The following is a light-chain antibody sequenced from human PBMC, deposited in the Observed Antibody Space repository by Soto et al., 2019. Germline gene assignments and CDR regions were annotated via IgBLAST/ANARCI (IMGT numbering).Light chain of an antibody. J-gene: IGKJ1*01. CDR2: DAS. V-gene: IGKV1-5*01. CDR3: QQYSSYST. CDR1: QSIDSS. Sequence: GDRVTITCRASQSIDSSLAWYQQKPRKGPKLLIYDASTLESGVPSRFSGSGFGTEFALTISSLQPDDFATFYCQQYSSYSTFGQGTKVDIK.